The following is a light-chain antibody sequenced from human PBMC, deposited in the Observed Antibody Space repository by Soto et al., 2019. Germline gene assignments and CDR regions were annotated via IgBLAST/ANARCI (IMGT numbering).Light chain of an antibody. V-gene: IGLV2-11*01. Sequence: QSALTQPRSVSGSPGQSVTISCTGTSNDVGGYNFVSWYQQHPGKVPKLFIYDVSRRPSGVPDRFSGSNSGNTASLTISGLQSEYEADYYCSSYAGSYTLVFGGGTQLTVL. CDR1: SNDVGGYNF. J-gene: IGLJ2*01. CDR2: DVS. CDR3: SSYAGSYTLV.